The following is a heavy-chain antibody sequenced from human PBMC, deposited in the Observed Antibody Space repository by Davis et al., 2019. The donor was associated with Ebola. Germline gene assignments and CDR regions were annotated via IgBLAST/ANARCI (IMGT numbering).Heavy chain of an antibody. CDR3: ARPGVAAAGTRYYYYGMDV. CDR1: GYSFTSYW. J-gene: IGHJ6*02. CDR2: IDPSDSYT. D-gene: IGHD6-13*01. V-gene: IGHV5-10-1*01. Sequence: GESLKISCKGSGYSFTSYWISWVRQMPGKGLEWMGRIDPSDSYTNYSPSFQGHVTISADKSISTAYLQWDSLKASDTAMYYCARPGVAAAGTRYYYYGMDVWGQGTTVTVSS.